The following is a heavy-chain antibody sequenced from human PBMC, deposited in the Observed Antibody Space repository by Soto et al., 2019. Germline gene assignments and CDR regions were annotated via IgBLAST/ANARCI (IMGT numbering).Heavy chain of an antibody. V-gene: IGHV1-69*06. CDR3: ASRRRVGASPGDTYHYGMDV. CDR1: GGTFGSYA. CDR2: IIPIFDST. D-gene: IGHD1-26*01. Sequence: QVQLVQSGAEVKKPGSSVKVSCKASGGTFGSYAISWVRQAPGQGLEWMGGIIPIFDSTNLAQRFQGRVRITADKSSSTAYMELSSLRSEDTAMYYCASRRRVGASPGDTYHYGMDVWGQGTTVTVSS. J-gene: IGHJ6*02.